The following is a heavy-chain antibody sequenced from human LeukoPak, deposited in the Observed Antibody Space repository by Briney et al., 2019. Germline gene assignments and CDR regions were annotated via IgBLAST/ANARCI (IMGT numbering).Heavy chain of an antibody. Sequence: GGSLRLSCAASGFTFSSYGMHWVRQAPGKGLEWVAVIWYDGSNKYHADSVKGRFTISRDNSKNTLYLQMNSLRAEDTAVYYCARDVAAAAPFDYWGQGTLVTVSS. V-gene: IGHV3-33*01. J-gene: IGHJ4*02. CDR3: ARDVAAAAPFDY. CDR1: GFTFSSYG. D-gene: IGHD6-13*01. CDR2: IWYDGSNK.